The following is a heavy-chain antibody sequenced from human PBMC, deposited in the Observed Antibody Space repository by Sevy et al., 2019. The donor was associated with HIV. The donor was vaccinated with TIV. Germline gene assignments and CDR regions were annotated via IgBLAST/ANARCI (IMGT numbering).Heavy chain of an antibody. J-gene: IGHJ4*02. CDR2: VYAYDSDT. D-gene: IGHD3-16*01. CDR3: AGQNDYLSPPDY. V-gene: IGHV5-51*01. CDR1: GYSFTSYW. Sequence: RGESLKISCKGSGYSFTSYWIGWVRQMPGKGLDWMGIVYAYDSDTRYSPSFQGQVTISADKSFSTAYLQWSSLKASDTAIYYCAGQNDYLSPPDYWGQGTLVTVSS.